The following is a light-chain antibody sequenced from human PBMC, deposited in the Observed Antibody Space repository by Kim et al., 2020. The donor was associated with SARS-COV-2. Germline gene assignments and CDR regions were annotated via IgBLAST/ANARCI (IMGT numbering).Light chain of an antibody. CDR3: QQYGTSWT. J-gene: IGKJ1*01. CDR2: AAS. CDR1: QSVYSNY. V-gene: IGKV3-20*01. Sequence: EVVLTQSPGTLSLSPGDRATLSCMASQSVYSNYLAWYQQKPGQAPRLLIYAASSRATGIPDRFSGSGSGTDLTLTIRRLQPEDFAVYYCQQYGTSWTFGQGTKVDIK.